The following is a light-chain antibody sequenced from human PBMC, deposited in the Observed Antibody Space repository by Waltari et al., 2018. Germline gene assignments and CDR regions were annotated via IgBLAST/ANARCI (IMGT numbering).Light chain of an antibody. Sequence: EIVMTQSPATLSVSPGERATLSCRASQSVSSNLAWYQQKPGQAPRLLIDGGATRTTGIPARFSGSGSGTDFTLTISSLQSEDFAVYYCQQYNNWPLTFGGGTKVEIK. CDR3: QQYNNWPLT. V-gene: IGKV3-15*01. CDR2: GGA. CDR1: QSVSSN. J-gene: IGKJ4*01.